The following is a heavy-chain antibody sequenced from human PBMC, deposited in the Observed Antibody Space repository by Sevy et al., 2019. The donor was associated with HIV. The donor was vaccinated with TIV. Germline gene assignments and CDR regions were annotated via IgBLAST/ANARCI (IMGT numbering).Heavy chain of an antibody. J-gene: IGHJ6*02. CDR1: GGSISSYY. CDR3: ARGEGRHYGSGVLGYYYYGMDV. D-gene: IGHD3-10*01. V-gene: IGHV4-59*01. CDR2: IYYSGST. Sequence: SETLSLTCTVSGGSISSYYWSWIRQPPGKGLEWIGYIYYSGSTNYNPSLKSRVTISVDTSKNQFSLKLSSVTAADTAVYYCARGEGRHYGSGVLGYYYYGMDVWDQGTTVTVSS.